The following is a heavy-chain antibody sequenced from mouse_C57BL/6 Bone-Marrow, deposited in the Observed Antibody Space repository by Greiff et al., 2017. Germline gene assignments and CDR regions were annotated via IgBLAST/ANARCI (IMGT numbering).Heavy chain of an antibody. CDR2: IDPSDSYT. CDR3: ARDWGDGSSWGDWYCDV. CDR1: GYTFTSYW. V-gene: IGHV1-69*01. D-gene: IGHD1-1*01. J-gene: IGHJ1*03. Sequence: VQLQQPGAELVMPGASVKMSCKASGYTFTSYWMNWVKQRPGQGLEWIGEIDPSDSYTNYNQKFKGKATLTVDKSSSTAYMQLSSLTSADSAVXDCARDWGDGSSWGDWYCDVWGTGTTVTVSS.